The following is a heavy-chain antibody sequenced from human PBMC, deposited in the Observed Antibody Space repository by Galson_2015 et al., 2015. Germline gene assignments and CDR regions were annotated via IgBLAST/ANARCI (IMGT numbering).Heavy chain of an antibody. CDR3: ARRGSWYSSGWPHSLNRYFDL. CDR2: IYPGDSDT. D-gene: IGHD6-19*01. Sequence: QSGAEVKKPGESLKISCKGSGYSFTSYWIGWVRQMPGKGLEWMGIIYPGDSDTRYSPSFQGQVTISADKSISTAYLQWSSLKASDPAMYYCARRGSWYSSGWPHSLNRYFDLWGRGTLVTVSS. CDR1: GYSFTSYW. V-gene: IGHV5-51*01. J-gene: IGHJ2*01.